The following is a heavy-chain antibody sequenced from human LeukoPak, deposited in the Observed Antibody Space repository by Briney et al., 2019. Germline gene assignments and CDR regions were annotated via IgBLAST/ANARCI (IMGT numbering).Heavy chain of an antibody. J-gene: IGHJ4*02. CDR3: ARGRSSGWTNYFDY. V-gene: IGHV4-34*01. D-gene: IGHD6-19*01. CDR2: INHSGST. CDR1: GGSFSGYY. Sequence: PSETLSLTCAVYGGSFSGYYWSWIRQPPGKGLEWIGEINHSGSTNYNPSLKSRVTISVDTSKIQFSLKLSSVTAADTAVYYCARGRSSGWTNYFDYWGQGTLVTVSS.